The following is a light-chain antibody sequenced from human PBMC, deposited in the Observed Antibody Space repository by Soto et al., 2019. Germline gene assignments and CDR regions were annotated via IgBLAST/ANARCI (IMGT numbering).Light chain of an antibody. CDR2: RAS. J-gene: IGKJ4*01. CDR3: QQYNNWPRAT. Sequence: MTQSPSTLSLSPGERATLSCRASQSINSNLAWYQQKPGQAPRLFIFRASSRATGLPARFSASGSGTDFNLTISSLQSEDFAVYYCQQYNNWPRATFGGGTKVDIK. CDR1: QSINSN. V-gene: IGKV3-15*01.